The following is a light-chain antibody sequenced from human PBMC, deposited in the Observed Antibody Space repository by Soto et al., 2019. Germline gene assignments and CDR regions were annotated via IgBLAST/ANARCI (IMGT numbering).Light chain of an antibody. CDR1: QSVSSY. CDR2: DAS. CDR3: QQRSNCPIT. J-gene: IGKJ5*01. Sequence: EIVLTQSPATLSLSPGERATLSCRASQSVSSYLAWYQQKPGQAPGLLIYDASNRATGIPARFSGSGSGTDFTLTSSSLEHEDVAVYYCQQRSNCPITFGQGTRLEIK. V-gene: IGKV3-11*01.